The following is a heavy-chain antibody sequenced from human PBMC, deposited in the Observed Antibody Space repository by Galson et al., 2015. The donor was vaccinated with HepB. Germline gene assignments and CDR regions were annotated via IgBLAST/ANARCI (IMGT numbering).Heavy chain of an antibody. CDR2: VSGSGGST. D-gene: IGHD1-26*01. Sequence: SLRLSCAASGFIFDNYAINWVRQAPGKGLEWISVVSGSGGSTYYADSVEGRFTVSRDNSKNVVYLQMNSLRVEDTAIYYCGKDSRGWVNPVDHWGQGTLVTVSS. J-gene: IGHJ4*02. V-gene: IGHV3-23*01. CDR1: GFIFDNYA. CDR3: GKDSRGWVNPVDH.